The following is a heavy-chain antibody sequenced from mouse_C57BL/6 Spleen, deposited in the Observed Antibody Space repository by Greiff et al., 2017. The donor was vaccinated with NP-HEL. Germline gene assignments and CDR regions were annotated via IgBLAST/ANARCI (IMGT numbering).Heavy chain of an antibody. CDR1: GFTFSSYG. J-gene: IGHJ4*01. D-gene: IGHD2-4*01. V-gene: IGHV5-6*01. Sequence: EVQVVESGGDLVKPGGSLKLSCAASGFTFSSYGMSWVRQTPDKRLEWVATISSGGSYTYYPDSVKGRFTISRDNAKNTLYLQMSSLKSEDTAMYYCARRITTHYYAMDYWGQGTSVTVSS. CDR3: ARRITTHYYAMDY. CDR2: ISSGGSYT.